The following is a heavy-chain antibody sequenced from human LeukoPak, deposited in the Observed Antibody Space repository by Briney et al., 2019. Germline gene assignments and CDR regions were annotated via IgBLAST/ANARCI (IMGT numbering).Heavy chain of an antibody. D-gene: IGHD6-13*01. CDR1: GFTFSSYA. J-gene: IGHJ4*02. Sequence: GGSLRLSCSASGFTFSSYAMHWVRQAPGKGLEYVSAISSNGGSTYYADSVKGRFTISRDNSKNTLYLQMSSLRAEDTAVYYCVKDRGTMSSSWYILLFDYWGQGTLVTVSS. CDR2: ISSNGGST. CDR3: VKDRGTMSSSWYILLFDY. V-gene: IGHV3-64D*09.